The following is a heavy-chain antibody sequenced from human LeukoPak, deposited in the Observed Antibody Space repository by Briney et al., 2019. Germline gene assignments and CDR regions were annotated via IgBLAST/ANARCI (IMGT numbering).Heavy chain of an antibody. D-gene: IGHD3-22*01. CDR1: GFTFSSYG. V-gene: IGHV3-30*02. J-gene: IGHJ3*02. Sequence: GGSLRLSCAASGFTFSSYGMHWVRQAPGKGLEWVAFIRYDGSNKYYADSVKGRFTISRDNSKNTLYLQINSLRAEDTAVYYCAKDPSSGYYKGAFDIWGQGTMVTVSS. CDR3: AKDPSSGYYKGAFDI. CDR2: IRYDGSNK.